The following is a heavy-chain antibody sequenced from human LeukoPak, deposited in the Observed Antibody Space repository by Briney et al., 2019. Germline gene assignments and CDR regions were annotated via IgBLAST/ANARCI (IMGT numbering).Heavy chain of an antibody. V-gene: IGHV1-18*01. D-gene: IGHD6-13*01. CDR1: GYTFTSYG. Sequence: VASVKVSCKASGYTFTSYGISWVRQAPGQGLEWMGWISAYNGNTNYAQKLQGRVTMTTDTSTSTAYMELRSLRSDDTAVYYCARYNRRWARSSSFYGMDAWGQGTTVTVSS. CDR3: ARYNRRWARSSSFYGMDA. J-gene: IGHJ6*02. CDR2: ISAYNGNT.